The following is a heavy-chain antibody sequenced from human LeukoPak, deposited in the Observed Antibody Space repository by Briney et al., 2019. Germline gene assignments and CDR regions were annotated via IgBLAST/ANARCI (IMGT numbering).Heavy chain of an antibody. CDR1: GGTFSSYT. Sequence: GASVKVSCKASGGTFSSYTISWVRQAPGQGLEWMGWINPNSGGTNYAQKFQGRVTMTRDTSISTAYMELSRLRSDDTAVYYCARDYCSSTSCYTGRVDYWGQGTLVTVSS. CDR2: INPNSGGT. V-gene: IGHV1-2*02. D-gene: IGHD2-2*02. CDR3: ARDYCSSTSCYTGRVDY. J-gene: IGHJ4*02.